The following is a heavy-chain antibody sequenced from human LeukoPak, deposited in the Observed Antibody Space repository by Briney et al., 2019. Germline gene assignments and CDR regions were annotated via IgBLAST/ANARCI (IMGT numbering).Heavy chain of an antibody. D-gene: IGHD6-6*01. CDR1: GGSISNYY. CDR2: IYYSGST. V-gene: IGHV4-59*01. Sequence: SETLSLTCTVSGGSISNYYWNWIRQPPGRGLEWIGYIYYSGSTNKNPSLRSRVTISVDTSKNQLSLKLNSVTAADTAVCYCAAAPNYYYMDVWGKGTTVTVSS. J-gene: IGHJ6*03. CDR3: AAAPNYYYMDV.